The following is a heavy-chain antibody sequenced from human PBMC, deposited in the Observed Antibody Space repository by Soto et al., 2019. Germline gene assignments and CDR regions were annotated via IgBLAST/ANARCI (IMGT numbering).Heavy chain of an antibody. V-gene: IGHV3-30-3*01. CDR2: ISYDGSNK. D-gene: IGHD6-13*01. Sequence: GGSLRLSCAASGFTFSSYAMHWVRQAPGKGLEWVAVISYDGSNKYYADSVKGRFTISRDNSKNTLYLQMNSLRAEDTAVYYCARCPWRAAGGPFDYWGQGTLVTVSS. J-gene: IGHJ4*02. CDR3: ARCPWRAAGGPFDY. CDR1: GFTFSSYA.